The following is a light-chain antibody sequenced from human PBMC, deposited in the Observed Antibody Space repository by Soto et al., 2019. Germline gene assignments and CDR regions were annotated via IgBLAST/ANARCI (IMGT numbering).Light chain of an antibody. Sequence: DIQMTQSPSTLSASVGDRVTITCRASQSISSWLAWYQQKPGTAPKLLIYKASTLECGVPSRFSGSRSGTEFTLTVSSLQPDDFATYYCQQYNDSFPYTFGQRTKVDI. CDR2: KAS. CDR3: QQYNDSFPYT. V-gene: IGKV1-5*03. J-gene: IGKJ2*01. CDR1: QSISSW.